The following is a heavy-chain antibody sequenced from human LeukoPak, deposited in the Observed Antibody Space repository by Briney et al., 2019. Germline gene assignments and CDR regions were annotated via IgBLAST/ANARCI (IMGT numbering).Heavy chain of an antibody. J-gene: IGHJ6*02. V-gene: IGHV3-33*06. Sequence: PGGSLRLSCVASGFPCSSYGMHWVRQAPGKGLEWVAVIWSVGGAEYYADSVKGRFTISRDNSKNTLYLQMNSLRAEDTAVYYCAKDSHSSGWYRRAYYGMDVWGQGTTVTVSS. CDR1: GFPCSSYG. CDR2: IWSVGGAE. D-gene: IGHD6-19*01. CDR3: AKDSHSSGWYRRAYYGMDV.